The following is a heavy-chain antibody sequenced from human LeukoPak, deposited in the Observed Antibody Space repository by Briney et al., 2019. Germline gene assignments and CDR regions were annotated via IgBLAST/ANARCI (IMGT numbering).Heavy chain of an antibody. CDR1: GYTFTGYY. CDR2: INPSGGST. J-gene: IGHJ4*01. CDR3: ARGLDSSTYYFRPFDY. V-gene: IGHV1-46*01. D-gene: IGHD3-22*01. Sequence: ASVKVSCKASGYTFTGYYMHWVRQAPGQGLEWMGIINPSGGSTTYSQKFQGRVTMTRDTSTSTVYMELSSLRSEDTAVYFCARGLDSSTYYFRPFDYWGHGTLVTVSS.